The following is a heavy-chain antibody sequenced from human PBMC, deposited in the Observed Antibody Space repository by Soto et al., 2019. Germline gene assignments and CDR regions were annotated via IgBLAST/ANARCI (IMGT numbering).Heavy chain of an antibody. CDR3: AHSVDFWRGYSQYYYYGMDV. Sequence: SGPTLLNPTQTLTLTCTFSGFSLSTSGVGVGWIRQPPGKALEWLALIYWDDDKRYSPSLKSRLTITKDTSKNQVVLTMTNMDPVYTATYYCAHSVDFWRGYSQYYYYGMDVWGQGKTVTVYS. J-gene: IGHJ6*02. CDR1: GFSLSTSGVG. CDR2: IYWDDDK. V-gene: IGHV2-5*02. D-gene: IGHD3-3*01.